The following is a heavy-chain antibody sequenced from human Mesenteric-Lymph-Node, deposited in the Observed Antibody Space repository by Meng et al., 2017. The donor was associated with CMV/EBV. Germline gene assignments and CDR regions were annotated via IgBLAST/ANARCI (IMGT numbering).Heavy chain of an antibody. CDR1: GFTFSSYG. CDR2: IRYDGSNK. J-gene: IGHJ4*02. Sequence: GGSLRLSCAASGFTFSSYGMHWVRQAPGKGLEWVAFIRYDGSNKYYADSVKGRFTISRDNSKNTLYLQMNSLRAEDTAVYYCAKEGVWGSYRYNYYFDYWGQGTLVTVSS. D-gene: IGHD3-16*02. CDR3: AKEGVWGSYRYNYYFDY. V-gene: IGHV3-30*02.